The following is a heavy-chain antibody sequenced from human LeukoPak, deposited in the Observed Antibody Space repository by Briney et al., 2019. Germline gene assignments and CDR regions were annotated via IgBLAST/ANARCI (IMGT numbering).Heavy chain of an antibody. V-gene: IGHV4-61*01. D-gene: IGHD3-22*01. J-gene: IGHJ4*02. Sequence: PSETLSLTCTVSGGSVSSGSYYWNWLRQPPGQGLEWIGYIYYSGSTNYNPSLKSRVTISVDTTKIQFSLKLSSVTAADTAVYYCTRVPNYYDSSGVDYWGQGTLVTVSS. CDR2: IYYSGST. CDR3: TRVPNYYDSSGVDY. CDR1: GGSVSSGSYY.